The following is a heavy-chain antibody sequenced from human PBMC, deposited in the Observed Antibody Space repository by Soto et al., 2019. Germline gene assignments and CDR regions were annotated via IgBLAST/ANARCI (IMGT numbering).Heavy chain of an antibody. CDR1: GFTFSSYG. Sequence: QVQLVESGGGVVQPGRSLRLSCAASGFTFSSYGMHWVRQAPGKGLEWVAVIYYDGSNKYYADSVKGRFTISRDNSKNTLYLQMNSLRAEDTAVYYCAKGSGPYYGSGSYFDYWGQGTLVTVSS. CDR3: AKGSGPYYGSGSYFDY. J-gene: IGHJ4*02. D-gene: IGHD3-10*01. V-gene: IGHV3-30*18. CDR2: IYYDGSNK.